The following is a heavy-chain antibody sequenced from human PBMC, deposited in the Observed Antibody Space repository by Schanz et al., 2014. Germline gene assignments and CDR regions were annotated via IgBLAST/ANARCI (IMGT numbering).Heavy chain of an antibody. J-gene: IGHJ3*01. CDR3: ARTASHDVWRGFIPHYAFDL. V-gene: IGHV1-2*02. CDR2: IDPNSGGT. D-gene: IGHD3-3*01. Sequence: QVQLVQSGAEVKKPGASVKVSCKASGNTLSAYYIHWIRQAPGQGLEWMGRIDPNSGGTNYAQKFQGKVTMTSDTSTATVYMEANSLTSDDTAVFYCARTASHDVWRGFIPHYAFDLWGPGTVVIVSS. CDR1: GNTLSAYY.